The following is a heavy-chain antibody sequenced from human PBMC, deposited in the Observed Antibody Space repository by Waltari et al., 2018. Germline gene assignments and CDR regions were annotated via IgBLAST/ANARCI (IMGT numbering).Heavy chain of an antibody. D-gene: IGHD4-17*01. V-gene: IGHV4-4*07. J-gene: IGHJ6*03. Sequence: QVQLQESGPGMVTPSATLSLTCTVSGGSISSYCLSWTRQPAGKGLEGIGRIYTSGSTNYNPSLKSRVTMSVDTSKNQFSLKLSSVTAADTAVYYCARGGGHGDYAYYYYYMDVWGKGTTVTISS. CDR2: IYTSGST. CDR3: ARGGGHGDYAYYYYYMDV. CDR1: GGSISSYC.